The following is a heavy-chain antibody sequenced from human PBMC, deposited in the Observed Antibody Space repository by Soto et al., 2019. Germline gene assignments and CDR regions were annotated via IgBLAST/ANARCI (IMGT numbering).Heavy chain of an antibody. J-gene: IGHJ4*02. D-gene: IGHD3-16*02. CDR1: SVSNAW. V-gene: IGHV3-15*07. CDR2: IKSKTDGGTT. CDR3: TTAPVLRWGELSLGFYFDY. Sequence: SVSNAWMNWVRQAPGKGLEWVGRIKSKTDGGTTDYAAPVKGRLTISRDDSKNTLYLQMNSLKTEDTAVYYCTTAPVLRWGELSLGFYFDYWGQGTLVTVSS.